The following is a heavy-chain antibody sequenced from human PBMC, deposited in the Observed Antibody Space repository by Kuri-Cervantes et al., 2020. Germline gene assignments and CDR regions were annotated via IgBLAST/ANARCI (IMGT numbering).Heavy chain of an antibody. D-gene: IGHD4-17*01. CDR1: GYTFSNYG. CDR2: INTNTGNP. V-gene: IGHV7-4-1*02. CDR3: AREEVYGDYGSRNDY. J-gene: IGHJ4*02. Sequence: ASVKVSCKASGYTFSNYGISWVRQAPGQGLEWMGWINTNTGNPTYAQGFTGRFVFSLDTSVSPAYLQISSLKAEDTAVYYCAREEVYGDYGSRNDYWGQGTLVTVSS.